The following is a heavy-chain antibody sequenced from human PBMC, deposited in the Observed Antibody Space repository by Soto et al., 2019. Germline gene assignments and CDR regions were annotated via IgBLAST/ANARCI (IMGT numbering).Heavy chain of an antibody. Sequence: EVLLVETGGALIQPGGSLRLSCAASGFDVSYNYMSWVRQAPGKGLEWLSIIHPDGATYYADSVKGRFTISRDNSKNTVHLQMNDLRGDDTAVYYCGSIAVAEGFDPWGQGTLVTVSS. J-gene: IGHJ5*02. CDR2: IHPDGAT. CDR1: GFDVSYNY. D-gene: IGHD6-19*01. CDR3: GSIAVAEGFDP. V-gene: IGHV3-53*02.